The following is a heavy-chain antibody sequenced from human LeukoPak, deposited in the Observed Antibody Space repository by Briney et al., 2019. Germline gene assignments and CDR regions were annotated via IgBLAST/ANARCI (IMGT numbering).Heavy chain of an antibody. CDR3: ASVAGLYYFDY. CDR2: IWYDGSNK. V-gene: IGHV3-33*01. J-gene: IGHJ4*02. D-gene: IGHD6-19*01. Sequence: GGSLRLSCAASGFTFSSYGMHWVRQAPGKGLEWVAVIWYDGSNKYYADSVKGRFTISRDNSKNTLYLQMNSLRAEDTAVYYCASVAGLYYFDYWGQGTLVTASS. CDR1: GFTFSSYG.